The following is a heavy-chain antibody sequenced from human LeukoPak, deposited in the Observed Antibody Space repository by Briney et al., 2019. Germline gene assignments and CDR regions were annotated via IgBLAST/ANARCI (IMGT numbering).Heavy chain of an antibody. D-gene: IGHD2-15*01. V-gene: IGHV4-59*12. CDR3: ARGAVATANSYYYYYGMDV. J-gene: IGHJ6*02. CDR1: GGSISSYY. Sequence: SETLSLTCTVSGGSISSYYWSWIRQPPGKGLEWIGYIYYSGSTNYNPSLKSRVTISVDTSKNQFSLKLSSVTAADTAVYYCARGAVATANSYYYYYGMDVWGQGTTVTVSS. CDR2: IYYSGST.